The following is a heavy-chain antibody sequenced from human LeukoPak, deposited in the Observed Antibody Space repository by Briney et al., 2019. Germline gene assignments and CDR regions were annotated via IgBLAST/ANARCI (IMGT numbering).Heavy chain of an antibody. J-gene: IGHJ6*03. V-gene: IGHV3-49*04. CDR3: TRRDSGSYYYYMDV. Sequence: GGSLRLSCTASGFTFGDYAMSWVRQAPGKGLEWVGFIRSKAYGGTTEYAASVKGRFTISRDDSKSIAYLQMNSLKTEDTAVYYCTRRDSGSYYYYMDVWGKGTTVTISS. CDR1: GFTFGDYA. D-gene: IGHD1-26*01. CDR2: IRSKAYGGTT.